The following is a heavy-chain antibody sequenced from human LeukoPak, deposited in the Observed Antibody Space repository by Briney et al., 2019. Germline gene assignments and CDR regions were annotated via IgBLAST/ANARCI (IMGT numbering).Heavy chain of an antibody. D-gene: IGHD5-12*01. Sequence: GGSLRLSCAASGFTFTNYYMGWIRQAPGVGLDWVSYINSRGSTIYYTGSVRGRFTISRDNAKNSLHLPLNSLKAEDTAVYYCARGSGYSGYEGDVDSWGQGTLVTVSS. CDR3: ARGSGYSGYEGDVDS. V-gene: IGHV3-11*01. CDR2: INSRGSTI. J-gene: IGHJ4*02. CDR1: GFTFTNYY.